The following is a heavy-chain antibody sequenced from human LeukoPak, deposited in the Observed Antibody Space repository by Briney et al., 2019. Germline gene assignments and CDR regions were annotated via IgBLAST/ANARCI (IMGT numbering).Heavy chain of an antibody. J-gene: IGHJ4*02. D-gene: IGHD3/OR15-3a*01. Sequence: SETLSLTCTVSGDSISTSNSYWGWIRQPPGKGLEWIGSIYYSGNTYYNASVKSRVTISIDSSKNQFSLMLSSVTAADTAVYYCARQTGSGLFTLPGGQGTLVTVSS. V-gene: IGHV4-39*01. CDR2: IYYSGNT. CDR1: GDSISTSNSY. CDR3: ARQTGSGLFTLP.